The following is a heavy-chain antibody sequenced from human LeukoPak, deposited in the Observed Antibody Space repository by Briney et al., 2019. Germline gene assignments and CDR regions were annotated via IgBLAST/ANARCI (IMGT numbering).Heavy chain of an antibody. D-gene: IGHD3-22*01. CDR3: ARDSSGYPFDY. CDR2: IYYSGST. Sequence: PETLSLTCTVSGGSISSYYWSWIRQPPGKGLEWIGYIYYSGSTNYNPSLKSRVTISVDTSKNQFSLKLSSVTAADTAVYYCARDSSGYPFDYWGQGTLVTVSS. J-gene: IGHJ4*02. CDR1: GGSISSYY. V-gene: IGHV4-59*01.